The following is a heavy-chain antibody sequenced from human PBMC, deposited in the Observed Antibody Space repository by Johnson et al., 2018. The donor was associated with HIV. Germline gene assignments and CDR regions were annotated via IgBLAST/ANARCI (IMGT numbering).Heavy chain of an antibody. D-gene: IGHD6-19*01. CDR3: ASLVAGNVEYTFAI. V-gene: IGHV3-66*02. CDR2: IYSGGST. Sequence: VQLVESGGGLVQPGGSLRLSCAASGFNVSSNYMNWVRQAPGKGLEWVSVIYSGGSTYYADSVTCRFTISRDNSKNTLYLQMNSLRAEDTAVYYCASLVAGNVEYTFAIWGQWKMVTVAS. CDR1: GFNVSSNY. J-gene: IGHJ3*02.